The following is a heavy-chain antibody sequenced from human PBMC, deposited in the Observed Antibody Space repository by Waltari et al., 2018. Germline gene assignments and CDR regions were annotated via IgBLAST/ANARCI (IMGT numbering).Heavy chain of an antibody. Sequence: QVQLQESGPGLVKPSETLSLTCAVSGYSISSGYYWGWIRQPHGKGLEWIGGLCHSGSTYYNPSLKSRVTISVDTSKNQFSLKLSSVTAADTAVYYCARDSPTGSMGYSYGHGTDYWGQGTLVTVSS. CDR3: ARDSPTGSMGYSYGHGTDY. J-gene: IGHJ4*02. V-gene: IGHV4-38-2*02. CDR1: GYSISSGYY. CDR2: LCHSGST. D-gene: IGHD5-18*01.